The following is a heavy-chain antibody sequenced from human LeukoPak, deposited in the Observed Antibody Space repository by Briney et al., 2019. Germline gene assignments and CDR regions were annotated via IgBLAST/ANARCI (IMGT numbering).Heavy chain of an antibody. CDR1: GYSISSDFY. CDR2: IYHSGST. CDR3: ARGQRWLQYDDAFDI. V-gene: IGHV4-38-2*01. D-gene: IGHD5-24*01. J-gene: IGHJ3*02. Sequence: SETLSLTCAVSGYSISSDFYWGWIRQPPGKGLEWIGSIYHSGSTYYNPSLESRVTISLDTSKNQFSLKLSSVTAADTAMYYCARGQRWLQYDDAFDIRGQGTMVIVSS.